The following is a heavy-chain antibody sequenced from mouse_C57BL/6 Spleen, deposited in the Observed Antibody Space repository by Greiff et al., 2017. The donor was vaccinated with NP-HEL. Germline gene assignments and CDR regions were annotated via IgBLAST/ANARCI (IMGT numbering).Heavy chain of an antibody. Sequence: QVQLKESGPELVKPGASVKISCKASGYAFSSSWMNWVKQRPGKGLEWIGRIYPGDGDTNYNGKFKGKATLTADKSSSTAYMQLSSLTSEDSAVYFCAGYYGSSYDWYFDVWGTGTTVTVSS. D-gene: IGHD1-1*01. CDR3: AGYYGSSYDWYFDV. V-gene: IGHV1-82*01. CDR1: GYAFSSSW. J-gene: IGHJ1*03. CDR2: IYPGDGDT.